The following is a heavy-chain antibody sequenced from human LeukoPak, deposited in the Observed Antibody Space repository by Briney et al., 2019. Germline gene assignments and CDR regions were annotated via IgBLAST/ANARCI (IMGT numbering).Heavy chain of an antibody. D-gene: IGHD4-4*01. V-gene: IGHV3-30*03. CDR3: ALGDSNYGYYGMDV. J-gene: IGHJ6*02. Sequence: PGRSLRLSCAASGFTFSSYGMHWVRQAPGKGLEWVAVISYDGSNKYYADSVKGRFTISRDNSKNTLYLQMNSLRAEDTAVYYCALGDSNYGYYGMDVWGQGTTVTVSS. CDR2: ISYDGSNK. CDR1: GFTFSSYG.